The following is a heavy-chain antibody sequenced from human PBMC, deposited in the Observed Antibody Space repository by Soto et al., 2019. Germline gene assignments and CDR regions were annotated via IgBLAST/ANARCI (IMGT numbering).Heavy chain of an antibody. D-gene: IGHD5-12*01. CDR3: AKDSFINLRGYDSY. J-gene: IGHJ4*02. V-gene: IGHV3-23*01. CDR2: ISGSGDST. CDR1: GFTFSTYA. Sequence: PGASLRLSCAASGFTFSTYAMIWVRQAPGKGLEWVSAISGSGDSTYYADSVKGRFTISRDNSKNTLYLQMSSLRAEDTAIYYCAKDSFINLRGYDSYWGQGTLVTVSS.